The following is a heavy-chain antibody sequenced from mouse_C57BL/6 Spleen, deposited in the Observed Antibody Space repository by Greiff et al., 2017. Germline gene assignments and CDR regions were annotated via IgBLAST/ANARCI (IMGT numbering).Heavy chain of an antibody. CDR2: INPSNGGT. Sequence: QVQLKESGTELVKPGASVKLSCKASGYTFTSYWMHWVKQRPGQGLEWIGNINPSNGGTNYNEKFKSKATLTVDKSSSTAYMQLSSLTSEDSAVYYCARSFITTAYAMDYWGQGTSVTVSS. CDR3: ARSFITTAYAMDY. J-gene: IGHJ4*01. D-gene: IGHD1-1*01. CDR1: GYTFTSYW. V-gene: IGHV1-53*01.